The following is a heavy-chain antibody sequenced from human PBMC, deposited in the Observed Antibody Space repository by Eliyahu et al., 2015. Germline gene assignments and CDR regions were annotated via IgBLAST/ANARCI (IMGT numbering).Heavy chain of an antibody. V-gene: IGHV2-26*01. CDR3: ARISWGGLAASGTPNFHYYHMDV. D-gene: IGHD3-10*01. J-gene: IGHJ6*03. CDR2: IISIDEK. Sequence: QVTLEESGPVVMKPTETLTLTCTVSGFSLNDYKLGVTWIRQPPGKALEWLAYIISIDEKSYNPSLRGRVSISKDASKSQVVLTVTNLDPADTATYYCARISWGGLAASGTPNFHYYHMDVWGKGTSVTVS. CDR1: GFSLNDYKLG.